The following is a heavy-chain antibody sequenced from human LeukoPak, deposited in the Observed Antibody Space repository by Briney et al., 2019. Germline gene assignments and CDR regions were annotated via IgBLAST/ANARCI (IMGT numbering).Heavy chain of an antibody. CDR1: GGSISSSRYY. CDR3: ARDDYYDSSCYYGIDY. CDR2: IYYSGST. V-gene: IGHV4-39*02. J-gene: IGHJ4*02. Sequence: SETLSLTCSVSGGSISSSRYYWGWIRQPPGKGLEWIGSIYYSGSTYYNPSLKSRVTVSLDTSKNQFSLKLSSVTAADTAVYFCARDDYYDSSCYYGIDYWGQGTLVTVSS. D-gene: IGHD3-22*01.